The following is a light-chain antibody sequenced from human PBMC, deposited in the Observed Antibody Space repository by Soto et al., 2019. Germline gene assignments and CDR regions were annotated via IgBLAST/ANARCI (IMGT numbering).Light chain of an antibody. V-gene: IGLV2-14*01. CDR1: SSDVGGFNY. CDR2: QVS. CDR3: SSDTSTSTFYV. Sequence: QSVLTQPASVSGSPGQSITISCTGTSSDVGGFNYVSWYQQYPGKDPTLMIFQVSSRSSGVSNRFFGSKSGNTASLTISGFQSEDEAEYYCSSDTSTSTFYVCGTVTKVTGL. J-gene: IGLJ1*01.